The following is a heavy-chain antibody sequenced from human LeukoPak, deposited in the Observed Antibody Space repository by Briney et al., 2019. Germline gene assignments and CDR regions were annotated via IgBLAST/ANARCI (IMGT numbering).Heavy chain of an antibody. CDR3: AILTSPGSMDV. Sequence: PGGSLRLSCAASGFTVSSNYMSWVRQAPGKGLEWVSVIYSGGSTYYADSVKGRFTISRDNSKNTLYLQMNSLRAEDTAVYYCAILTSPGSMDVWGTGTTVTVSS. D-gene: IGHD2-2*01. J-gene: IGHJ6*03. CDR1: GFTVSSNY. V-gene: IGHV3-66*02. CDR2: IYSGGST.